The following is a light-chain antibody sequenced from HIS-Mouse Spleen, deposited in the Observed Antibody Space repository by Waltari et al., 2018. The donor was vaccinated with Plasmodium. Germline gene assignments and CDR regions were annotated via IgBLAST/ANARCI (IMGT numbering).Light chain of an antibody. J-gene: IGLJ2*01. V-gene: IGLV2-14*03. Sequence: QSALTQPASVSGSPGQSITISCTGTSRDVGGYTYVSWYQHHPGKAPKIMIYDVSNRPSGVSNRFSGSKSGNTASLTISGLQAEDEADYYCSSYTSSSTLVFGGGTKLTVL. CDR1: SRDVGGYTY. CDR3: SSYTSSSTLV. CDR2: DVS.